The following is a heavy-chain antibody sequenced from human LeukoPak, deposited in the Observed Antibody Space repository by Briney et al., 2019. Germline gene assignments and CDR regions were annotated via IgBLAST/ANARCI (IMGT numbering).Heavy chain of an antibody. CDR1: GFTFSSYG. CDR2: IWYDGSNK. D-gene: IGHD4-17*01. Sequence: GGSLRLSCAASGFTFSSYGMHWVRQAPGKGLEWVAIIWYDGSNKYYADSVKGRFTISRDNSKNTLYLQMNSLRAEDTAVYYCAKDGTTVTTLNYFDYWGQGTLVAVSS. CDR3: AKDGTTVTTLNYFDY. J-gene: IGHJ4*02. V-gene: IGHV3-33*06.